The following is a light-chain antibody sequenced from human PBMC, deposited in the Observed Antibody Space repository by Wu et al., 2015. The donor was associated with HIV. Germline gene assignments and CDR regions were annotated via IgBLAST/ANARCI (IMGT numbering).Light chain of an antibody. CDR2: HSS. J-gene: IGKJ1*01. Sequence: EIVLTQSPDTLYLSPGERATLSCRASQTVTSNYLAWYQHKPGQAPRLLIYHSSTRATGISDRFSGSGSGTDFTLTISRLEPEDFAVYYCQHYGNSLWTFGQGTKVEIK. CDR3: QHYGNSLWT. CDR1: QTVTSNY. V-gene: IGKV3-20*01.